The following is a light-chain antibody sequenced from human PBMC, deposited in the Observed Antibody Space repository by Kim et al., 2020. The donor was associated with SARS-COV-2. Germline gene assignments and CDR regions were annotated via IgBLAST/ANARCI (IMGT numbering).Light chain of an antibody. V-gene: IGKV2-28*01. J-gene: IGKJ1*01. Sequence: DVVMTQSPLSLPVTLGQPASISCRSSQSLLFSNGYNYLDWYLQKPGQSPQLLIYLGSSRASGVPDRFSGSGSGTDFTLKISRVEAEDVGVYYCMQALQSPPTFGQGTKVDIK. CDR3: MQALQSPPT. CDR1: QSLLFSNGYNY. CDR2: LGS.